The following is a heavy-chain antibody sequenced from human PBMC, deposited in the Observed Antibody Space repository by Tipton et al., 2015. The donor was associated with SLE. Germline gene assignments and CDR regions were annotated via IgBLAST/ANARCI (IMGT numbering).Heavy chain of an antibody. D-gene: IGHD7-27*01. CDR1: DGSIRSTNYY. Sequence: TLSLTCTVSDGSIRSTNYYWGWIRQPPGKGLEWIGSIYHSGTTYYNPSLKTRVTISVDTSKNQFSLKMNSVTAADTAVYYCARDVPAPTGGVWGQGTLVTVSS. V-gene: IGHV4-39*07. CDR2: IYHSGTT. J-gene: IGHJ4*02. CDR3: ARDVPAPTGGV.